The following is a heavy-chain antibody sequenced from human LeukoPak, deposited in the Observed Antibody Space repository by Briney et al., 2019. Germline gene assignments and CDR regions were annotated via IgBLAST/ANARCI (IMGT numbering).Heavy chain of an antibody. J-gene: IGHJ5*02. CDR3: ARQLYDFWSGYYHQGNWFDP. Sequence: ASVKVSCKASGGTFSSYAISWVRQAPGQGLEWMGRIIPIFGIANYAQKFQGRVTITADKSTSTAYMELSSLRSEDTAVYYCARQLYDFWSGYYHQGNWFDPWGQGTLVTVSS. V-gene: IGHV1-69*04. CDR1: GGTFSSYA. D-gene: IGHD3-3*01. CDR2: IIPIFGIA.